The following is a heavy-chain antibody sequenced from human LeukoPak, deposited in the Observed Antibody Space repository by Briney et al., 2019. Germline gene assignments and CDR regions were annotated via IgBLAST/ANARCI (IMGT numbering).Heavy chain of an antibody. CDR1: GGSFSGYY. Sequence: PSETLSLTCAVYGGSFSGYYWSWIRQPPGKGLEWIGEINHSGSTNYNPSLKSRVTISVDTSKNQFSLKLSSVTAADTAVYYCARHRTKSSGWSGYYAYFDYWGQGTLVTVSS. D-gene: IGHD3-3*01. V-gene: IGHV4-34*01. J-gene: IGHJ4*02. CDR3: ARHRTKSSGWSGYYAYFDY. CDR2: INHSGST.